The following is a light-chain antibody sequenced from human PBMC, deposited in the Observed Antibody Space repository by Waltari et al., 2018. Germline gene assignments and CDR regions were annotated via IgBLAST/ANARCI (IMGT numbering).Light chain of an antibody. V-gene: IGKV3-15*01. J-gene: IGKJ4*01. CDR1: QGVSSN. CDR2: GGS. Sequence: EIVMTQSPATLSVSPGERATLSCRASQGVSSNLAWYQPKPCQAPRLLIYGGSTRTTGIPARFSGSGSGTDFTLTISSLQSEDFAVYYCQQYNNWPLTFGGGTKVEIK. CDR3: QQYNNWPLT.